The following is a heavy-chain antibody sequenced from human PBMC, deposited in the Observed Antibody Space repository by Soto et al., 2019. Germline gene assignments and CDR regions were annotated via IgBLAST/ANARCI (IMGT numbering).Heavy chain of an antibody. CDR1: GFIFTKYS. CDR3: VREGSGSFDF. CDR2: IGGRGNRE. V-gene: IGHV3-23*01. D-gene: IGHD6-19*01. Sequence: GGSLRLSCAASGFIFTKYSMNWVRQAPWKGLEWVSVIGGRGNREYYADSVQGRFTISRDNYKNTLSLQMSSLTADDTAIYYCVREGSGSFDFAGRETMV. J-gene: IGHJ3*01.